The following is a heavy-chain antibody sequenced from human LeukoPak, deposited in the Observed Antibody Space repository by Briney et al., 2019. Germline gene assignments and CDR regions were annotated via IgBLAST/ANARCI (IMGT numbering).Heavy chain of an antibody. CDR1: GGSISSGGYY. J-gene: IGHJ4*02. CDR2: IYYSGST. D-gene: IGHD3-3*01. V-gene: IGHV4-31*03. Sequence: TLSLTCPVSGGSISSGGYYWSWIRQHPGKGLEWIGYIYYSGSTYYNPSLKSRVTISVDTSKNQFSLKLSSVTAADTAVYYCARGKVGTIFGVVIIPPSVWGQGTLVTVSA. CDR3: ARGKVGTIFGVVIIPPSV.